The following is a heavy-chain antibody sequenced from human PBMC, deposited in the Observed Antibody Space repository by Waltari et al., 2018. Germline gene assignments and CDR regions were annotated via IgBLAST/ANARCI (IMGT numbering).Heavy chain of an antibody. CDR1: GYNFNSLN. V-gene: IGHV1-8*01. J-gene: IGHJ3*01. Sequence: QVQLVQSGAEVKKPGASVKVSCKASGYNFNSLNINWVRQATGQGLEWMGWLNPTNGLTGYARRFQGRVTMTRDISITTAYMELSSLGSDDTAIYYCVRGKSHDRAGAFDVWGQGTVVTVSP. CDR2: LNPTNGLT. CDR3: VRGKSHDRAGAFDV.